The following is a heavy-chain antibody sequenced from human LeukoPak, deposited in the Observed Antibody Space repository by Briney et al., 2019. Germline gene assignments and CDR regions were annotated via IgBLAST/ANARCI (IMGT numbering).Heavy chain of an antibody. V-gene: IGHV4-61*01. CDR2: IYYSGST. CDR3: ARDRGYYGMDV. D-gene: IGHD5-12*01. Sequence: PSETLSLTCTVSGGSVSSGSYYWSWIRQPPGKGLEWIGHIYYSGSTAYNPSLKSRVTISVDTSKNQFSLKLSSVTAADTAVYYCARDRGYYGMDVWGQGTTVTVSS. CDR1: GGSVSSGSYY. J-gene: IGHJ6*02.